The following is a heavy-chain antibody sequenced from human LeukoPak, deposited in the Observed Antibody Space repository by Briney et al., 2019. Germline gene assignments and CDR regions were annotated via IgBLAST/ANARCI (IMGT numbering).Heavy chain of an antibody. J-gene: IGHJ4*02. CDR2: IYTSGST. CDR1: GGSIGSTSYY. D-gene: IGHD3-22*01. V-gene: IGHV4-61*02. CDR3: ARGKYYYDSSGYDFDY. Sequence: SETLSLTCTVSGGSIGSTSYYWSWIRQPAGKGLEWIGRIYTSGSTNYNPSLKSRVTMSVDTSKNQFSLKLSSVTAADTAVYYCARGKYYYDSSGYDFDYWGQGTLVTVSS.